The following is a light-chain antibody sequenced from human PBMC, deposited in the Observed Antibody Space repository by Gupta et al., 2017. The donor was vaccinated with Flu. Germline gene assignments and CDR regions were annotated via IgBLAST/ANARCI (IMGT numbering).Light chain of an antibody. CDR2: KAS. Sequence: DIQMTQSPSTLSAYVGDRVTITCRASQSLSSWLAWYQQKPGKAPNLLIYKASNLESGVPSRFSDSGSGTEFTLTISSLQPDDFATYYCQQEDSCSLTFGRGTKVEI. CDR3: QQEDSCSLT. CDR1: QSLSSW. J-gene: IGKJ4*01. V-gene: IGKV1-5*03.